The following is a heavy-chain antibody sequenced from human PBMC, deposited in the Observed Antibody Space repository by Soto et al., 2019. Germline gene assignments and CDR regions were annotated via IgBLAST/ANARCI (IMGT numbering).Heavy chain of an antibody. CDR1: GGTFSSYA. Sequence: ASVKVSCKASGGTFSSYAISWVRQAPGQGLEWMGGIIPIFGTANYAQKFQGRVTITADESTSTAYMELSSPRSEDTAVYYCARHGSGSNRDPPFFDYWGQGTLVTVSS. D-gene: IGHD3-10*01. J-gene: IGHJ4*02. V-gene: IGHV1-69*13. CDR2: IIPIFGTA. CDR3: ARHGSGSNRDPPFFDY.